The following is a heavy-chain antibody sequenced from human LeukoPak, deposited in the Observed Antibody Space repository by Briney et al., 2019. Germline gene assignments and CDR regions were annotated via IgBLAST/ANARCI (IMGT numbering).Heavy chain of an antibody. CDR2: IHHSGST. Sequence: SETLSLTCAVSGYSISCGYYWGWIRQPPGKGLEWIGSIHHSGSTYYNPSLKSRVTISVDTSKNQFSLKLSSVTAADTAVYYCAREDTAIGYWGQGTLVTVSS. J-gene: IGHJ4*02. CDR1: GYSISCGYY. V-gene: IGHV4-38-2*02. CDR3: AREDTAIGY. D-gene: IGHD5-18*01.